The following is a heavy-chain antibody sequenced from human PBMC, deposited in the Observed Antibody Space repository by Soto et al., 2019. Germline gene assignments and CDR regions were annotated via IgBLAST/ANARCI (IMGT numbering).Heavy chain of an antibody. J-gene: IGHJ4*02. Sequence: ASVKVSCKASGYTFTSYGISWVRQAPGQGLVWMGWISAYNGNTNYAQKLQGRVTMTTDTSTSTAYMELRSLRSDDTAVYYCARSKWQWLVSPSDYWGQGTLVTVSS. D-gene: IGHD6-19*01. CDR2: ISAYNGNT. V-gene: IGHV1-18*04. CDR3: ARSKWQWLVSPSDY. CDR1: GYTFTSYG.